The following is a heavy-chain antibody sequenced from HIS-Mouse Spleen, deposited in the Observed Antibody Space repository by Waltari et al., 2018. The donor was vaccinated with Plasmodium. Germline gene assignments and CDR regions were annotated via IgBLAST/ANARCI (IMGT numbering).Heavy chain of an antibody. V-gene: IGHV1-2*02. CDR3: ARVLGYKAAAGTFVEYFQH. D-gene: IGHD6-13*01. CDR1: GYTFTGQL. CDR2: INPNSGGT. Sequence: QVQLVQSGAEVKTPGASVKLSCKASGYTFTGQLIHCVRTAPGQGLEWMGWINPNSGGTNYAQKVQGRVTMTRDTSISTAYMELSRLRSDDTAVYYCARVLGYKAAAGTFVEYFQHWGQGTLVTVSS. J-gene: IGHJ1*01.